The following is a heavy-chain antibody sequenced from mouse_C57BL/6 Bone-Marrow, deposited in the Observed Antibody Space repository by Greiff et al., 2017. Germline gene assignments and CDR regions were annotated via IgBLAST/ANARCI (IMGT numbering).Heavy chain of an antibody. CDR2: INPNNGGT. D-gene: IGHD1-1*02. J-gene: IGHJ4*01. CDR1: GYTFTDYY. V-gene: IGHV1-26*01. CDR3: ARGEIWMDY. Sequence: VQLQQSGPELVKPGASVKISCKASGYTFTDYYMNWVKQSHGKSLEWIGDINPNNGGTSYNQKFKGKATLTVDKSSSTAYMELRSLTSEYSAVYYCARGEIWMDYWGQGTSVTVSS.